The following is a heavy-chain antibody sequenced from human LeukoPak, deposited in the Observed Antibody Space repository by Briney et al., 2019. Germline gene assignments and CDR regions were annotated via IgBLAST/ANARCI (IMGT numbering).Heavy chain of an antibody. CDR1: GGSISSYY. D-gene: IGHD3-9*01. CDR2: IYYSGST. V-gene: IGHV4-59*08. J-gene: IGHJ3*02. Sequence: SETLSLTCTVSGGSISSYYWSWIRQPPGKGLEWIGYIYYSGSTNYNPSLKSRVTISVDTSKNQFSLKLSSVTAADTAVYYCARHFPYDILTGYFTDAFDIWGQGTMVTVSS. CDR3: ARHFPYDILTGYFTDAFDI.